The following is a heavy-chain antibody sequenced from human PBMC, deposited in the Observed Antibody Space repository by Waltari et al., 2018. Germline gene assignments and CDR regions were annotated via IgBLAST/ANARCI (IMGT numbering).Heavy chain of an antibody. V-gene: IGHV5-51*01. CDR3: ASRVGYCSSTSCYNAFDI. Sequence: EVQLVQSGAEVKKPGESLKISCKGSGYSFTSYWIGWVRQMPGKGLEWMGIIYPGDSDTRYSPSFQGQVTISADKSISTAYLQWSSLKASDTAMYYCASRVGYCSSTSCYNAFDIWGQGTMVTVSS. J-gene: IGHJ3*02. D-gene: IGHD2-2*02. CDR2: IYPGDSDT. CDR1: GYSFTSYW.